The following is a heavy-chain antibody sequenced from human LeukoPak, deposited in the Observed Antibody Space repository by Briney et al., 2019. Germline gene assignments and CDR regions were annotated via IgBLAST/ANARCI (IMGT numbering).Heavy chain of an antibody. CDR1: GFTFSSYA. V-gene: IGHV3-30*01. CDR2: ISYEGSNK. D-gene: IGHD2-21*02. J-gene: IGHJ4*02. CDR3: ARDRMVVVTAILAPCYFDY. Sequence: GRSLRLSCAASGFTFSSYAMHWVRQAPGKGLEWVAVISYEGSNKYYADSVKGRFTISRDNSKNTLYLQMNSLRAEDTAVYYCARDRMVVVTAILAPCYFDYWGQGTLVTVSS.